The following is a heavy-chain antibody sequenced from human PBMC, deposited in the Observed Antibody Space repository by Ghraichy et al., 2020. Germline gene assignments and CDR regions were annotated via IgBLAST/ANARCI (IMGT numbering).Heavy chain of an antibody. CDR3: ARVKSYYYYGMDV. CDR1: RFTFSSYG. V-gene: IGHV3-33*01. Sequence: GGSLRLSCAASRFTFSSYGMHWVRRAPGKGLEWVAVIWYDGSNKYYADSVKGRFTISRDNSKNTLYLQMNSLRADDTAVYYCARVKSYYYYGMDVWGQGTTVTVSS. J-gene: IGHJ6*02. CDR2: IWYDGSNK.